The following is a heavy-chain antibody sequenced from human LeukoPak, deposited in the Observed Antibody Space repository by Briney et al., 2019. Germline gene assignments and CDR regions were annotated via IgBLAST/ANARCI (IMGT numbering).Heavy chain of an antibody. J-gene: IGHJ4*02. CDR2: ISYDGSNK. CDR3: ARDRGESYFDY. Sequence: PGGSLRLSCAASGFTFSSHGMHWVRQAPGKGLEWVAVISYDGSNKYYADSVKGRFTISRDNSKNTLYLQMNSLRAEDTAVYYCARDRGESYFDYWGQETLVTVSS. CDR1: GFTFSSHG. D-gene: IGHD3-10*01. V-gene: IGHV3-30*03.